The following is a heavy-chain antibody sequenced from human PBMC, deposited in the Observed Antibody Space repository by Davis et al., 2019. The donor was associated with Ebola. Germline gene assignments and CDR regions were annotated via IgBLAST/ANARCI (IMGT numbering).Heavy chain of an antibody. CDR1: GITFSNYG. Sequence: GGSLRLSCEVSGITFSNYGMHWVRQAPGKGLEWVGFIRGKASRGTTEYAASVKGRFTISRDDSESIAYLQMNSLKVEDTALYYCSRIRASSWSENSWGQGTLVTVSS. CDR2: IRGKASRGTT. J-gene: IGHJ4*02. CDR3: SRIRASSWSENS. V-gene: IGHV3-49*04. D-gene: IGHD6-13*01.